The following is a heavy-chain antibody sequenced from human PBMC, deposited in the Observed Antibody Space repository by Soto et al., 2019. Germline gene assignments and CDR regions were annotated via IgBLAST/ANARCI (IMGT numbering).Heavy chain of an antibody. J-gene: IGHJ4*02. CDR3: AREDSSGYKGGCRY. CDR1: GYTFTSYG. CDR2: ISPYNGNT. Sequence: QVQLVQSGAEVKQPGASVKVSCKASGYTFTSYGISWVRQAPGQGLEWMGWISPYNGNTNYAQKLQGRVTMTTDTSTSPAYMELRSLRCDDTAVYYCAREDSSGYKGGCRYWGQGTLVTVSS. D-gene: IGHD3-22*01. V-gene: IGHV1-18*01.